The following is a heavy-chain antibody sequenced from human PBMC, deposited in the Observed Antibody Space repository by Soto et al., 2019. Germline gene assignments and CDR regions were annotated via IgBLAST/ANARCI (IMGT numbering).Heavy chain of an antibody. Sequence: GSLRLSCAASGFKFSNYAMSWVRQAPGKGLEWVSLISATGGGTYYADSVKGRFTISRDNSHNTLYLQVHSLTAEDTAVYYCAKDRREGGNSAFYFDFWGPGAPVPVSS. V-gene: IGHV3-23*01. J-gene: IGHJ4*02. CDR3: AKDRREGGNSAFYFDF. CDR1: GFKFSNYA. CDR2: ISATGGGT. D-gene: IGHD3-16*01.